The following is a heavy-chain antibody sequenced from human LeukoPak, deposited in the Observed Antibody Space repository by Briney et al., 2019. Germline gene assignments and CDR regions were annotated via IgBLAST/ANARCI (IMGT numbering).Heavy chain of an antibody. Sequence: ASVKVSCKASGDSFSNYGFSWVRQAPGQGLEWMGGIIPMFGAPNYAQRFKGRVTITAGAFTSTVYMELSSLTSDDTAVYYCARDAGGIYRSYYALHVWGQGTTVTVS. CDR1: GDSFSNYG. CDR3: ARDAGGIYRSYYALHV. D-gene: IGHD3-16*01. V-gene: IGHV1-69*13. J-gene: IGHJ6*02. CDR2: IIPMFGAP.